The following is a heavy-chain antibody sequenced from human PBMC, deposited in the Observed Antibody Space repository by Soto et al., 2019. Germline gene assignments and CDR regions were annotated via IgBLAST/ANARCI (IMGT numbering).Heavy chain of an antibody. CDR2: IIPIFGTA. D-gene: IGHD6-6*01. J-gene: IGHJ6*01. CDR1: GGTFSSYA. Sequence: QVQLVQSGAEVKKPGSSVKVSCKASGGTFSSYAISWVRQAPGHGLEWMGGIIPIFGTANYAQKFQGRVTITADEATSTAYMELSSLRSEDTAVYYCARVTSPDEGAALGMDVWGQGTTVTFAS. V-gene: IGHV1-69*01. CDR3: ARVTSPDEGAALGMDV.